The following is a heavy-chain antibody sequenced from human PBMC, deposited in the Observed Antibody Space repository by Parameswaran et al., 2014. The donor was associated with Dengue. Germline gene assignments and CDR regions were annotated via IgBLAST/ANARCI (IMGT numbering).Heavy chain of an antibody. Sequence: VRQAPGKGLEWVGRIKSKTDGGTTDYAAPVKGRFTISRDDSKNTLYLQMNSLKTEDTAVYYCTLHSAFDIWGPRDNGHRLL. V-gene: IGHV3-15*01. J-gene: IGHJ3*02. D-gene: IGHD5-18*01. CDR3: TLHSAFDI. CDR2: IKSKTDGGTT.